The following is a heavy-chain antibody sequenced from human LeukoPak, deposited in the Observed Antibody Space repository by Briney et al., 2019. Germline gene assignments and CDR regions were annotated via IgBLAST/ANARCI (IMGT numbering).Heavy chain of an antibody. V-gene: IGHV4-38-2*02. J-gene: IGHJ4*02. D-gene: IGHD3-22*01. Sequence: PSETLSLTCTVSGYSISSGYYWGWIRPSPGKGLELIGSIYHSGTTYYNPSLKSRVTISVDTSKNQFSLKLSSVTAADTAVSYCARTDYFDSSGYKYYFDYWGPGTLVTVSS. CDR3: ARTDYFDSSGYKYYFDY. CDR2: IYHSGTT. CDR1: GYSISSGYY.